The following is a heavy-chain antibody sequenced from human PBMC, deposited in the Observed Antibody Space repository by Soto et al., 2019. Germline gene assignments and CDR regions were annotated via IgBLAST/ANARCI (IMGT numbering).Heavy chain of an antibody. Sequence: EVQLVESGGVSVQPGGSLRLSCAASGFSLSNYWMHWVRQAPGKGLVWVSRINIDGSTTTYADSVKGRFTISRDNAKNTLYLQINSLRDEDKAVYYCVRIRRGDGYTFGYWGQGTLVTVSS. CDR3: VRIRRGDGYTFGY. CDR2: INIDGSTT. J-gene: IGHJ4*02. D-gene: IGHD5-12*01. CDR1: GFSLSNYW. V-gene: IGHV3-74*01.